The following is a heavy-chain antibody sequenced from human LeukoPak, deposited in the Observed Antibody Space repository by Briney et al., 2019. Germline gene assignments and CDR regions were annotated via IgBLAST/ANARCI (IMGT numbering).Heavy chain of an antibody. V-gene: IGHV1-46*01. CDR2: INPSGGST. CDR3: ATAGYYDSSGYSEYFQH. D-gene: IGHD3-22*01. J-gene: IGHJ1*01. CDR1: GYTFTSYY. Sequence: GASVKVSCKASGYTFTSYYMHWVRQAPGQGLEWMGIINPSGGSTSYAQKFQGRVTMTRDTSTSTVYMELSSLRSEDTAVYYCATAGYYDSSGYSEYFQHWGQGTLVTVSS.